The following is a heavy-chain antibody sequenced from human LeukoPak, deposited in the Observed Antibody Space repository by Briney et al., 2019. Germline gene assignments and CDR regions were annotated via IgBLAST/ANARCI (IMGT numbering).Heavy chain of an antibody. CDR1: GGSISTYY. D-gene: IGHD4-23*01. V-gene: IGHV4-59*12. CDR2: IYHSGST. Sequence: PSETLSLTCTVSGGSISTYYWSWVRQPPGKGLEWIGYIYHSGSTNYNPSLKSRVTISVDTSKNQFSLKLSSVTAADTAVYYCARDSYGGKGDYRGQGTLVTVSS. J-gene: IGHJ4*02. CDR3: ARDSYGGKGDY.